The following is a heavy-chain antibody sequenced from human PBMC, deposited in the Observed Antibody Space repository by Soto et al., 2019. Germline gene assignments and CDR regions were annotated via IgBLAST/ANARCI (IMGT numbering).Heavy chain of an antibody. CDR2: ISYDGSNK. Sequence: PGGSLRLSCAASGFTFSSYGMHWVRQAPGKGLEWVAVISYDGSNKYYADSVKGRFTISRDNSKNTLYLQMNSLRAEDTAVYYYAKEFKALFDYWGQGTLVTVSS. J-gene: IGHJ4*02. CDR1: GFTFSSYG. V-gene: IGHV3-30*18. CDR3: AKEFKALFDY.